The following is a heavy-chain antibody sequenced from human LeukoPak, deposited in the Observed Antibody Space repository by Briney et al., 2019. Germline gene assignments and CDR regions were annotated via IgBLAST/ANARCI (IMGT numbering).Heavy chain of an antibody. CDR1: GGSISSGDYY. Sequence: PSETLSLTCTVSGGSISSGDYYWSWIRQPPGKGLEWIGYIYYSGNSYYNPSLKSRVSVSVDTSKNQFSLKLSSVTAADTAVYYCARQWLVYFDYWGQGTLVTVSS. D-gene: IGHD6-19*01. J-gene: IGHJ4*02. CDR2: IYYSGNS. CDR3: ARQWLVYFDY. V-gene: IGHV4-30-4*01.